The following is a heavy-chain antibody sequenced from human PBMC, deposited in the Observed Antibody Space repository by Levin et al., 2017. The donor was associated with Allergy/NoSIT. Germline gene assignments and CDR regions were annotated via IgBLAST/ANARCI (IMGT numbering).Heavy chain of an antibody. CDR1: GFAFSTYW. Sequence: GGSLRLSCTASGFAFSTYWMHWVRQVPGKGLVWVSRVKSDGSSTMYVDSVKGRFTISRDNAKNTLYLQMSSLRAEDTAIYYCARAPTTTWSNWYFDLWGRGTLVTVSS. V-gene: IGHV3-74*03. D-gene: IGHD1-14*01. CDR2: VKSDGSST. J-gene: IGHJ2*01. CDR3: ARAPTTTWSNWYFDL.